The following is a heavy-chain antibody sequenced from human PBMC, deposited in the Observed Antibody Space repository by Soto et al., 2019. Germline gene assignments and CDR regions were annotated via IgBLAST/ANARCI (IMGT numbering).Heavy chain of an antibody. CDR1: GGSISSSSDY. Sequence: XGTLALTCTVSGGSISSSSDYGGWIRQPPGKGLEWIGSIYYSGSTYYNPSLKSRVIISVDTSKNQFSLKLRSVTAADTAEYYCATERTQLLSGFTWRGYGMDVWGQGTTVTVSS. CDR3: ATERTQLLSGFTWRGYGMDV. D-gene: IGHD2-2*01. CDR2: IYYSGST. V-gene: IGHV4-39*01. J-gene: IGHJ6*02.